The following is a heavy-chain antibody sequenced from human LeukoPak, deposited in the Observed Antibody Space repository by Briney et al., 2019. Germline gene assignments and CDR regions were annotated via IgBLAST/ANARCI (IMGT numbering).Heavy chain of an antibody. D-gene: IGHD3-22*01. CDR1: GGSISSGGYY. CDR3: ARAGVNYYDSSGLDY. Sequence: SETLSLTCTVSGGSISSGGYYWSWIRQHPGKGLEWIGYIYYSGSTYYNPSLKSRVTISVDTSKNQFSLKLSSVTAADTAVYYCARAGVNYYDSSGLDYWGQGTLVTVSS. J-gene: IGHJ4*02. V-gene: IGHV4-31*03. CDR2: IYYSGST.